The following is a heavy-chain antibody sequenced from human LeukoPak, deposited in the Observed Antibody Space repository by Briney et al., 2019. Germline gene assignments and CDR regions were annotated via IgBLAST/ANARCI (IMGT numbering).Heavy chain of an antibody. D-gene: IGHD6-13*01. CDR1: GFTFSSYA. V-gene: IGHV3-23*01. CDR2: ISSSGGST. CDR3: ARDLEAANTYYFDY. J-gene: IGHJ4*02. Sequence: GGSLRLSCAASGFTFSSYAMSWVRQAAGKGREWVSVISSSGGSTYNADSVKGRFTISRDNSKNTVYLQVNSLRDEDTAVYYCARDLEAANTYYFDYWGQGTMVTVSS.